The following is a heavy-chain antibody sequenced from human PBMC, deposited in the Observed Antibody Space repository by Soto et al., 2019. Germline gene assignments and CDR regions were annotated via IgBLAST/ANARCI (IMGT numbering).Heavy chain of an antibody. V-gene: IGHV3-74*03. CDR2: VNSEGSDT. D-gene: IGHD4-17*01. CDR3: ASLRRWHPFDL. CDR1: GFTFSNYW. Sequence: EVLLVEYGGGLVQPGGSLRLSCAASGFTFSNYWMHWVRRAPGQGLVWVARVNSEGSDTMYADSVKGRFTISRDNAKNTLYLQMNGLRAEDSAVYYCASLRRWHPFDLWGQGTLVTVSS. J-gene: IGHJ4*02.